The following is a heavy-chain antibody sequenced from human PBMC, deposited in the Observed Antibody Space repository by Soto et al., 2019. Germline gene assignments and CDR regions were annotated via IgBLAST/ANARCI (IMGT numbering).Heavy chain of an antibody. J-gene: IGHJ4*02. CDR2: IYYSGST. D-gene: IGHD3-16*01. CDR1: GGSISSSSYY. Sequence: QLQLQESGPGLVKPSEALSLTCTVSGGSISSSSYYWGWIRQPPGKGLEWIGSIYYSGSTYYNPSPKSRVTISLDTSKNQISMNPSSVPASNTGVYYCASXXNXDYXXVXXXYYDYXGXGTPVTVSS. CDR3: ASXXNXDYXXVXXXYYDY. V-gene: IGHV4-39*01.